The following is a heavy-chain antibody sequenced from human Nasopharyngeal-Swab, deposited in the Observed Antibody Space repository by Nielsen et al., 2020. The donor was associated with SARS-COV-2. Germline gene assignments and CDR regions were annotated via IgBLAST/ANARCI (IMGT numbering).Heavy chain of an antibody. J-gene: IGHJ4*02. CDR2: ISSDSSYI. V-gene: IGHV3-21*01. CDR3: AKDTRSGLVRGVITDY. Sequence: VRQAPGKGLEWVSSISSDSSYIYYADSVKGRFTISRDNSKNTLYLQMNSLRAEDTAVYYCAKDTRSGLVRGVITDYWGQGTLVTVSS. D-gene: IGHD3-10*01.